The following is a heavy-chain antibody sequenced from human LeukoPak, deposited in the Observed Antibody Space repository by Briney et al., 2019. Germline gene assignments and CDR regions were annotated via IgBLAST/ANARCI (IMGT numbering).Heavy chain of an antibody. V-gene: IGHV1-69*13. CDR3: AKEKEKQQLVPHVGWFDP. Sequence: SVKVSCKASGGTFSSYAISWVRQAPGQGLEWMGGIIPIFGTANYAQKFQGRVTITADESTSTAYMELSSLRSEDTAVYYCAKEKEKQQLVPHVGWFDPWGQGTLVTVSS. CDR2: IIPIFGTA. D-gene: IGHD6-13*01. CDR1: GGTFSSYA. J-gene: IGHJ5*02.